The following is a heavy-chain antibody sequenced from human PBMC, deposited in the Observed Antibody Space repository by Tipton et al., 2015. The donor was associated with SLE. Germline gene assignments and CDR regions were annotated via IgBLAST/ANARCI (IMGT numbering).Heavy chain of an antibody. CDR1: GFTFDDYA. CDR2: ISWDGGST. Sequence: EASGFTFDDYAMHWVRQAPGKGLEWVSLISWDGGSTYYADSVKGRFTISRDNSKNSLYLQMNSLRAEDTALYYCAKESRITGTRGAFDIWGQGTMVTVSS. D-gene: IGHD1-20*01. J-gene: IGHJ3*02. CDR3: AKESRITGTRGAFDI. V-gene: IGHV3-43D*03.